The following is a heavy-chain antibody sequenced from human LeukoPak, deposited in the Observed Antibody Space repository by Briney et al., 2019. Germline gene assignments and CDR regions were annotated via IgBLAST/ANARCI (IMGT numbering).Heavy chain of an antibody. D-gene: IGHD2-21*02. CDR1: GFTFDRFT. V-gene: IGHV3-43*01. CDR3: AKEVDCPSDCLFFHS. J-gene: IGHJ4*02. CDR2: INRRGHT. Sequence: GGSLRLSCAASGFTFDRFTIHWVRQTPEKGLEWVSLINRRGHTFYADSVKGRFTISRDNSRNSVFLQMNSLGPEDTALYHCAKEVDCPSDCLFFHSWGQGTLVTVSS.